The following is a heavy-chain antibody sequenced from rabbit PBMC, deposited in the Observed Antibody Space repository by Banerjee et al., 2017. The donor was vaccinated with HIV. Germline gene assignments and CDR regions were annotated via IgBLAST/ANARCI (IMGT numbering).Heavy chain of an antibody. V-gene: IGHV1S47*01. CDR1: GFDFSNYD. Sequence: QEQLVESGGGLVQPGGSLTLTCKASGFDFSNYDISWVRQAPGKGLEWISYIYPDYGSTDYASWVNGRFTISLDNAQNTVFLQMTSLTAADTATYFCARHAVTSDVYNGWYFNLWGQGTLVTVS. CDR3: ARHAVTSDVYNGWYFNL. CDR2: IYPDYGST. J-gene: IGHJ4*01. D-gene: IGHD1-1*01.